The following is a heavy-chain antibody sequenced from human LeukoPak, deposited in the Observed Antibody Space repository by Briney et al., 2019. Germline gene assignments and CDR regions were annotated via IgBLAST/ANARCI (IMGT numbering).Heavy chain of an antibody. Sequence: EGSLRLSCAASGFSFNNYDMNWVRQVPGRGPEWVSSISSSSTYIYYADSVKGRFTISRDNAKNSLYLQMNSLRAEDTAVYYCAREYFDSCGQGTLVTVYS. V-gene: IGHV3-21*01. CDR2: ISSSSTYI. CDR3: AREYFDS. CDR1: GFSFNNYD. J-gene: IGHJ4*02.